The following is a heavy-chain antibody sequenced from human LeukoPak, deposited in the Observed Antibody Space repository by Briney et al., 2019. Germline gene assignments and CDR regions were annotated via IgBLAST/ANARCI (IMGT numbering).Heavy chain of an antibody. CDR3: ARIGLARDAYNSFDV. Sequence: KPGGSLRLSCTASGFTFSNYDMTWVRQAPGKGLEWVSSVSATTIYTFSADSVRGRFTISRDNVENSLYLQMNNLRGEDTGVYFCARIGLARDAYNSFDVWGQGTLVTVSS. V-gene: IGHV3-21*01. J-gene: IGHJ4*02. D-gene: IGHD5-24*01. CDR1: GFTFSNYD. CDR2: VSATTIYT.